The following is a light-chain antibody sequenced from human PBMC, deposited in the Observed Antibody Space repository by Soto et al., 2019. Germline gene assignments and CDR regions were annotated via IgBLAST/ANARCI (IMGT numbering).Light chain of an antibody. J-gene: IGKJ1*01. Sequence: EIVLTQSPGTLSWSPRERATLSVAASQSLSSYFAWYQQKPGQAPRLLIYDASFRATGVPARFSGSGSGTDFTLTIRSLEPEDSAVYFCQQRSNWPWTFGQGTKVDIK. CDR2: DAS. CDR3: QQRSNWPWT. V-gene: IGKV3-11*01. CDR1: QSLSSY.